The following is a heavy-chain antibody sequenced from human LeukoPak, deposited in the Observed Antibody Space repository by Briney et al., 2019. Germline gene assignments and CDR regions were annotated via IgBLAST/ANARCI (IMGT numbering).Heavy chain of an antibody. J-gene: IGHJ4*02. Sequence: GGSLRLSCAASGFTFSSYWMTWVRQAPGKGLEWVANIKEDGTAEYYVDSVKGRFTVSRDNTKNSLRLQMNSLRAEDTAVYYCVRYYRSASCYNEVLDYWGQGTLVTVSS. CDR3: VRYYRSASCYNEVLDY. CDR1: GFTFSSYW. V-gene: IGHV3-7*01. D-gene: IGHD2-2*02. CDR2: IKEDGTAE.